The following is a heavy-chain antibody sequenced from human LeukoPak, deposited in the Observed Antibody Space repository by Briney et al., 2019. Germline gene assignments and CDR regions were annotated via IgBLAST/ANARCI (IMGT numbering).Heavy chain of an antibody. J-gene: IGHJ6*02. V-gene: IGHV3-53*01. Sequence: GGSLRLSCAASGFTFSSSAMSWVRQAPGKGLEWVSVIYSGGSTYYADSVKGRFTISRDNSKNTLYLQMNSLRAEDTAVYYCARALGYCSSTSCRSYYYYGMDVWGQGTTVTVSS. CDR1: GFTFSSSA. CDR3: ARALGYCSSTSCRSYYYYGMDV. CDR2: IYSGGST. D-gene: IGHD2-2*01.